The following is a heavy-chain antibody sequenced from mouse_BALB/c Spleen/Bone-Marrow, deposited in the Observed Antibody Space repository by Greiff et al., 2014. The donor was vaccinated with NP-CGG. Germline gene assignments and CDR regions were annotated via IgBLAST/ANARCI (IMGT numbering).Heavy chain of an antibody. D-gene: IGHD2-1*01. J-gene: IGHJ2*01. CDR2: TYPGNNDS. V-gene: IGHV1-5*01. CDR1: GSTFTSYW. Sequence: EVQLQQSGTVLARPGASVKMSCKASGSTFTSYWMHWVKQRPGQGLEWIGATYPGNNDSRYNQKFNDKAKLTAVTSTNTAYMELGSLTYEDSAVYYCAGYGNYFFDYWGQGTTLTVSS. CDR3: AGYGNYFFDY.